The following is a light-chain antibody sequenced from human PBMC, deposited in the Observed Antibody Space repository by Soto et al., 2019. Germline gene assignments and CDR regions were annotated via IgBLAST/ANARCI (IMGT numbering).Light chain of an antibody. J-gene: IGKJ1*01. CDR3: MQHTHWPWT. CDR2: KVS. CDR1: QSLVYSDGNTY. Sequence: DVVMTQSPLSLPVTLGQPASISCRSSQSLVYSDGNTYLHCFQQRPGQSPRRLIHKVSIRDSGVPDRFIGSGSGTDFPLKISRVEPEDVGVYYCMQHTHWPWTFGQGTKV. V-gene: IGKV2-30*01.